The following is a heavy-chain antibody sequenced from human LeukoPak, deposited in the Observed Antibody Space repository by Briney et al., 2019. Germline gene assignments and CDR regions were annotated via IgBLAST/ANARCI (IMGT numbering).Heavy chain of an antibody. CDR2: INPNSGGT. J-gene: IGHJ4*02. V-gene: IGHV1-2*02. CDR1: GYTFTGYY. Sequence: ASVKVSCKASGYTFTGYYMHWVRQAPGQGLEWMGWINPNSGGTNYAQKFQGKVTMTRDTSISTAYMELSRLRSDDTAVYYCARDHSIVLGIDYWGQGTLVTVSS. CDR3: ARDHSIVLGIDY. D-gene: IGHD1-26*01.